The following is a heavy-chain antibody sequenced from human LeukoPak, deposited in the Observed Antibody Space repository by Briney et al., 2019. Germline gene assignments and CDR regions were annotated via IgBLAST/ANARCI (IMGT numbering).Heavy chain of an antibody. CDR2: INTNTGNP. D-gene: IGHD3-22*01. J-gene: IGHJ3*02. Sequence: GASVKVSCKASGYTFTSYSMNWVRQAPGQGLEWLGWINTNTGNPTYAQGFTGRFVFSLDTSVNTAYLQISSLKAEDTAAYYCARVVHPYDYESSGLTYDAFDIWGQETMVTVSS. CDR1: GYTFTSYS. V-gene: IGHV7-4-1*02. CDR3: ARVVHPYDYESSGLTYDAFDI.